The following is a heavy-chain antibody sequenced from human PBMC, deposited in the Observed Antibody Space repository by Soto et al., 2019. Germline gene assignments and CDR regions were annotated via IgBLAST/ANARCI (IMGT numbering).Heavy chain of an antibody. CDR1: GYTFTSYA. Sequence: QVQLVQSGAEEKKPGASVKVSCKASGYTFTSYAMHWVRQAPGQRLEWMGWINAGNGNTKYSQKFQGRVTITRDTSASTADMELSSLRSEDTAVYYCAREDYGDYDWFDPWGQGTLVTVSS. CDR3: AREDYGDYDWFDP. D-gene: IGHD4-17*01. CDR2: INAGNGNT. J-gene: IGHJ5*02. V-gene: IGHV1-3*05.